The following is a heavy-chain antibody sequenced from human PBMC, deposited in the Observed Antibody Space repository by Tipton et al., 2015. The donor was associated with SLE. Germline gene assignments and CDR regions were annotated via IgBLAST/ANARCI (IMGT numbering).Heavy chain of an antibody. J-gene: IGHJ4*02. D-gene: IGHD1-26*01. CDR2: IYHSGST. CDR3: ARAGAVGATLQFDY. V-gene: IGHV4-30-2*01. Sequence: TLSLTCAVSGGSISSGGYSWSWIRQPPGKGLEWIGYIYHSGSTYYNPSLKSRVTISVDTSKNQFSLKLSPVTAADTAVYYCARAGAVGATLQFDYGGQGSLVTVAS. CDR1: GGSISSGGYS.